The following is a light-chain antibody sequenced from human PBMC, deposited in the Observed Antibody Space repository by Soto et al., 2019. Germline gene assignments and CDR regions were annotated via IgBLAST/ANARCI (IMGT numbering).Light chain of an antibody. Sequence: EIVLTQSPGTLSLSPGERATLSCRASQSVSSNYLAGYQQKPGQAPRLLIYVASSRATGIPDRFSGSGSGTDFTLTISRLEPEDFAVYYCQHYGRSAYTFGQGTTLEIK. J-gene: IGKJ2*01. CDR1: QSVSSNY. CDR2: VAS. CDR3: QHYGRSAYT. V-gene: IGKV3-20*01.